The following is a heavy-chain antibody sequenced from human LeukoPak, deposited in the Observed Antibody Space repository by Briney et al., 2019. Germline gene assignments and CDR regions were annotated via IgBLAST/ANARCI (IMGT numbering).Heavy chain of an antibody. V-gene: IGHV1-2*06. CDR3: ARANSRAMAAPFGY. CDR2: INTNSGGT. CDR1: GYTFTCYY. J-gene: IGHJ4*02. Sequence: ASVKVSFKASGYTFTCYYMHRVRQAPGQGREWMGRINTNSGGTNYAQKFQGRVTMTRDTSISTAYMELSRLRSDDTAVYYCARANSRAMAAPFGYWGQGTLVTVSS. D-gene: IGHD6-19*01.